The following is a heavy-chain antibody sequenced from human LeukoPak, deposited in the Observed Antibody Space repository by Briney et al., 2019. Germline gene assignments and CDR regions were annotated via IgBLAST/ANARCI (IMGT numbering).Heavy chain of an antibody. D-gene: IGHD3-10*01. J-gene: IGHJ4*02. Sequence: PGGSLRLSCAASGFTFSSYWMSWVRQAPGKGLEWVGRIKSKTDGGTTDYAAPVKGRFTISRDDSKNTLYLQMNSLKTEDTAVYYCTSAPPLPLWFGELEEFDYWGQGTLVTVSS. CDR1: GFTFSSYW. V-gene: IGHV3-15*01. CDR3: TSAPPLPLWFGELEEFDY. CDR2: IKSKTDGGTT.